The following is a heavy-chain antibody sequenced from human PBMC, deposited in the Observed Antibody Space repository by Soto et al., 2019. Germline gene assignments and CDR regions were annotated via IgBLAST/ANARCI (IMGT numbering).Heavy chain of an antibody. Sequence: EVQLVESGGGFVEPGGSLRPPWAASVSTFGDAGWIWVRQTPGKGLEWVGRIKSKADGRTTDYAAPVKGRFNISRDDSKGTLYLQMNSLKTEDTAVYYCATHWGAYSSGWPWGQGTLVIVSS. J-gene: IGHJ5*02. CDR2: IKSKADGRTT. CDR1: VSTFGDAG. V-gene: IGHV3-15*07. CDR3: ATHWGAYSSGWP. D-gene: IGHD6-19*01.